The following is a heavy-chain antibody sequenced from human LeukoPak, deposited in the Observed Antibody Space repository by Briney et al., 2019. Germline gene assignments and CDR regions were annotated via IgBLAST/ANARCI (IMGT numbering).Heavy chain of an antibody. D-gene: IGHD5-12*01. CDR2: IYHREST. J-gene: IGHJ4*02. CDR3: AREWHHVFDY. Sequence: PSETLSLTCTVSGGSISSYSWSWMRQPAGKGLEWIGRIYHRESTNYNPSLKSRVIMSVDKSKNQFSLKLRSVTAADTAVYYCAREWHHVFDYWGQGNLVTVSS. V-gene: IGHV4-4*07. CDR1: GGSISSYS.